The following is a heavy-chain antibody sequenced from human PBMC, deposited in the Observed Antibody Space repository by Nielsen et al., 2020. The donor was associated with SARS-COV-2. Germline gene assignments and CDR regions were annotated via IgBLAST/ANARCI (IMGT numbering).Heavy chain of an antibody. CDR3: ARGLRSYFDY. Sequence: SETLSLTCAVYGGSFSGYYWSWIRQPPGKGLEWIGYIYHSGSTYYNPSLKSRVTISVDRSKNQFSLKLSSVTAADTAVYYCARGLRSYFDYWGQGTLVTVSS. CDR2: IYHSGST. V-gene: IGHV4-34*01. CDR1: GGSFSGYY. J-gene: IGHJ4*02. D-gene: IGHD4-17*01.